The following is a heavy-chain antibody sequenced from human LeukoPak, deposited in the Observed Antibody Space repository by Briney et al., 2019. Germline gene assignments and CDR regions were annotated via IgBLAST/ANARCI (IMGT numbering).Heavy chain of an antibody. D-gene: IGHD2-21*02. CDR1: GGSVSGYY. Sequence: SETLSLTCTVSGGSVSGYYWSWIRQPPGKGLEWIGYIFYTGTTLYSPSLKTRVTMSVDTSENQFSLKLSSVTAADTAVCYCARHDVVPVIRRGFDFWGQGTLVTVSS. J-gene: IGHJ4*02. CDR2: IFYTGTT. CDR3: ARHDVVPVIRRGFDF. V-gene: IGHV4-59*08.